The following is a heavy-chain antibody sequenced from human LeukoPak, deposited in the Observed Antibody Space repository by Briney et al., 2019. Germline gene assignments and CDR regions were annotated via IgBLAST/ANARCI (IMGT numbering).Heavy chain of an antibody. J-gene: IGHJ4*02. CDR3: ARGAPNSSGFRLVDN. D-gene: IGHD6-19*01. V-gene: IGHV1-2*02. Sequence: ASVKVSCKASGYTFTGYYMNWVRQAPGQGLGWMGWMNPDSGGTNYAQKFQGRVTMTRDTSISTAYMDLSRLRSDDTAVYYCARGAPNSSGFRLVDNWGQGTLVTVSS. CDR2: MNPDSGGT. CDR1: GYTFTGYY.